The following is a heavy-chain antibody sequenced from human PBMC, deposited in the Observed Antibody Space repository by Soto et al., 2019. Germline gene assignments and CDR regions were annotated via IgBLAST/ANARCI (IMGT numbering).Heavy chain of an antibody. V-gene: IGHV3-48*01. D-gene: IGHD1-1*01. Sequence: EVQLVESGGGLVQPGRSLRLSCVASGCTFSSYSMNWVRQAPGKGLEWVSYISSSSSTIYYADSVKGRFTISRDNAKNSLYLQMNSLRAEDTAVYYCARVGNWNFDYWGQGTLVTVSS. J-gene: IGHJ4*02. CDR2: ISSSSSTI. CDR1: GCTFSSYS. CDR3: ARVGNWNFDY.